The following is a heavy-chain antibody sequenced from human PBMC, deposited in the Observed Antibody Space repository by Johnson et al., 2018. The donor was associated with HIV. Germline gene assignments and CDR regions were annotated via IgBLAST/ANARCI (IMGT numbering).Heavy chain of an antibody. CDR2: IRHDGNNK. V-gene: IGHV3-30*02. J-gene: IGHJ3*02. Sequence: VQLVESGGGVVQPGGSLRLSCAASGFTFSNYGMHWVRQGPGKGLEWVAFIRHDGNNKYYADSVKGRFTISRDNAKNSLYLQMNSLRAEDTALYYCARDLGSGYNDAFDIWGQGTMVTISS. CDR3: ARDLGSGYNDAFDI. D-gene: IGHD3-22*01. CDR1: GFTFSNYG.